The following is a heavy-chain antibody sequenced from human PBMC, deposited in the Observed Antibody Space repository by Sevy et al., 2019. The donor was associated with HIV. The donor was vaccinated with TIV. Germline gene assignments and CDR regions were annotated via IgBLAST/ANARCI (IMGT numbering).Heavy chain of an antibody. CDR1: GYTFTGYY. Sequence: ASVKVSCKASGYTFTGYYMHWVRQAPGQGLEWMGWINPNSGGTNYAQKFQGWVTMTRDTSISTAYMELSRLRSDDTAVYYCVREGSSWYLGYYYYGMDVWGQGTTVTVSS. D-gene: IGHD6-13*01. V-gene: IGHV1-2*04. J-gene: IGHJ6*02. CDR3: VREGSSWYLGYYYYGMDV. CDR2: INPNSGGT.